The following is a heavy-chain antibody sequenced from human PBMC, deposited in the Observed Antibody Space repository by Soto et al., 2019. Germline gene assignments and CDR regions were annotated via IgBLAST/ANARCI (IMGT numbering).Heavy chain of an antibody. CDR2: ISGSGGST. D-gene: IGHD3-22*01. CDR1: GFTFSSYA. J-gene: IGHJ4*02. Sequence: GGSLRLSCAASGFTFSSYAMSWVRQAPGKGLEWVSAISGSGGSTYYADSVKGRFTISRDNSKNTLYLQMNSLRAEDTAVYYCAKEEFETYYYDSSGHDWGQGTLVTVSS. CDR3: AKEEFETYYYDSSGHD. V-gene: IGHV3-23*01.